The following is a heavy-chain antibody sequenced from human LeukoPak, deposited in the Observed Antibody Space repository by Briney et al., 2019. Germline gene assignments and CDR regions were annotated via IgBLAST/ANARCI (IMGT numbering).Heavy chain of an antibody. CDR3: ARADYYYYYMDV. Sequence: PSETLSLTCTVSGGSISSHYWSWIRQPPGKGLEWFGYIYYSGSTNYNPSLKSRVTISVDTSKNQFSLKLSSVTAADTAVYYCARADYYYYYMDVWGKGTTVTVSS. CDR1: GGSISSHY. J-gene: IGHJ6*03. V-gene: IGHV4-59*11. CDR2: IYYSGST.